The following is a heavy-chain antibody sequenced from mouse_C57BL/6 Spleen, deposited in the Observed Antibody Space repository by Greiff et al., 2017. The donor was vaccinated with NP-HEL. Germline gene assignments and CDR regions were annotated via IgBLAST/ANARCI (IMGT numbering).Heavy chain of an antibody. CDR3: ARNYGNSYYFDY. Sequence: QVQLKQPGAELVKPGASVKLSCKASGYTFTSYWMHWVKQRPGQGLEWIGMIHPNSGSTNYNEKFKSKATLTVDKSSSTAYMQLSSLTSEDSAVYYCARNYGNSYYFDYWGQGTTLTVSS. CDR2: IHPNSGST. V-gene: IGHV1-64*01. J-gene: IGHJ2*01. CDR1: GYTFTSYW. D-gene: IGHD2-1*01.